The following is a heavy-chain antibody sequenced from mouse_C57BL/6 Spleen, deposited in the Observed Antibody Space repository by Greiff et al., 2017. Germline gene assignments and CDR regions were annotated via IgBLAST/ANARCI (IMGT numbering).Heavy chain of an antibody. D-gene: IGHD2-5*01. Sequence: VQLQESDAELVKPGASVKISCKVSGYTFTDHTIHWMKQRPEQGLEWIGYIYPRDGSTKYNEKFKGKATLTADKSSTTAYMQLNSLTSEDSAVYFCASAYYSNDAWFAYWGQGTLVTVSA. J-gene: IGHJ3*01. CDR1: GYTFTDHT. CDR2: IYPRDGST. V-gene: IGHV1-78*01. CDR3: ASAYYSNDAWFAY.